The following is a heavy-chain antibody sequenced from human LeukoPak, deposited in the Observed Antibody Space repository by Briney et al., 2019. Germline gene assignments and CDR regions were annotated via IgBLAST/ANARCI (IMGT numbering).Heavy chain of an antibody. Sequence: ASVKVSCTASGYTFTSYGISWVRQAPGQGLEWMGWISAYNGNTNYAQKLQGRVTMTTDTSTSTAYMELRSLRSDDTAVYYCAREGIVVVTAIRDPDAFDIWGQGTMVTVSS. CDR1: GYTFTSYG. V-gene: IGHV1-18*01. J-gene: IGHJ3*02. CDR2: ISAYNGNT. CDR3: AREGIVVVTAIRDPDAFDI. D-gene: IGHD2-21*02.